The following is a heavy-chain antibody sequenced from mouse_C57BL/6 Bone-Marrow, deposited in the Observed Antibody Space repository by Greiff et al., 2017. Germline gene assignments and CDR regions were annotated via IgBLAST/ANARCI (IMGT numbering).Heavy chain of an antibody. Sequence: QVQLKQSGAELVRPGTSVKVSCKASGYAFTNYLIEWVKQRPGQGLEWIGVINPGSGGTNYNEKFKGKATLTADKSSSTAYMQLSSLTSEDSAVYFCASPHDYSYAMDYWGQGTSVTVSS. CDR2: INPGSGGT. J-gene: IGHJ4*01. V-gene: IGHV1-54*01. CDR1: GYAFTNYL. CDR3: ASPHDYSYAMDY. D-gene: IGHD2-4*01.